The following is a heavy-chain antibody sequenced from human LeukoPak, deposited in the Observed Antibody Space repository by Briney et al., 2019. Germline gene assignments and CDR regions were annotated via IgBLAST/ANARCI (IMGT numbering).Heavy chain of an antibody. D-gene: IGHD2-2*03. CDR2: ISAYNGNT. CDR3: ARLDIAVVPAAMVGYYYYGMDV. Sequence: ASVKVSCKASGYTFTSYGISWVRQAPGQGLEWMGWISAYNGNTNYAQKLQGRVTMTTDTSTSTAYMELRSLRSDDTAVYYCARLDIAVVPAAMVGYYYYGMDVWGQGTTVTVSS. V-gene: IGHV1-18*01. CDR1: GYTFTSYG. J-gene: IGHJ6*02.